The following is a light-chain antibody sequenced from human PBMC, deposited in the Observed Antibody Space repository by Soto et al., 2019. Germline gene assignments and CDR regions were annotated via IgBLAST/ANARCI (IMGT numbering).Light chain of an antibody. CDR3: SSYTTRSTVI. V-gene: IGLV2-14*01. Sequence: QSALTQPASVSGSPGQSITISCTGSSSDVGAYNFVSWYQQHPGKAPKLMIFEVSRRPSGVSSRFSASKSGNTASLTISGLQTDDEADYYCSSYTTRSTVIFGGGTQLTVL. CDR1: SSDVGAYNF. J-gene: IGLJ7*01. CDR2: EVS.